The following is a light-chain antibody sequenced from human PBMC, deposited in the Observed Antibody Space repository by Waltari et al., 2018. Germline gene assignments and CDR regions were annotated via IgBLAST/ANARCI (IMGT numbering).Light chain of an antibody. J-gene: IGLJ1*01. CDR3: ASYAGGDTPYV. CDR1: RSDVGGYPY. Sequence: QSALTQPPSASGSPGQSVTLSCTGARSDVGGYPYVSLYQQHPGKAPKVIIYEVNKRPSGVPDRFFGSKSGSTASLTVSGLQAEDEANYYCASYAGGDTPYVFGTGTKVTVL. V-gene: IGLV2-8*01. CDR2: EVN.